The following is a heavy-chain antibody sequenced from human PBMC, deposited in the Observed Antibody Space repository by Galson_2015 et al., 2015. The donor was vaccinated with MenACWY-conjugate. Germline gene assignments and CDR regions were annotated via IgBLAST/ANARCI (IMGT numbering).Heavy chain of an antibody. CDR1: GFTFSSYT. J-gene: IGHJ4*02. D-gene: IGHD3-22*01. CDR3: ARALYYDSSGYYSENGY. Sequence: SLRLSCAASGFTFSSYTMNWVRQAPGKGLEWVSYISSNSSTIYYADSVRGRFTVSRDNAKNSLYLQMNSLRAEDTAVYYCARALYYDSSGYYSENGYWGQGTLVTVSS. CDR2: ISSNSSTI. V-gene: IGHV3-48*04.